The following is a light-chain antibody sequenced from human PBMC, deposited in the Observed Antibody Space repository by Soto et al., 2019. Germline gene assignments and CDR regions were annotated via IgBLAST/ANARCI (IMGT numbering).Light chain of an antibody. J-gene: IGKJ4*01. V-gene: IGKV3-20*01. Sequence: EIMLTQSPGTLSLSPGERATLSCRASQSVSSSYLAWYQQKPGQAPRLLIYGASSRATGIPDRFSGSGFGTDFTLTISRLEPEDFAVYYCQQYGSSPLTFGGGTKVEIK. CDR2: GAS. CDR3: QQYGSSPLT. CDR1: QSVSSSY.